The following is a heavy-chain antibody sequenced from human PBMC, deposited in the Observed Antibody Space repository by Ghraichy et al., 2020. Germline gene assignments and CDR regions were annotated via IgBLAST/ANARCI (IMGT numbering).Heavy chain of an antibody. CDR3: ARYCGGDCYLGIFDY. Sequence: SETLSLTCAVYGGSFSGYYWSWIRQPPGKGLEWIGEINHSGSTNYNPSLKSRVTISVDTSKNQFSLKLSSVTVADTAVYYCARYCGGDCYLGIFDYWGQGTLVTVSS. CDR2: INHSGST. D-gene: IGHD2-21*01. J-gene: IGHJ4*02. V-gene: IGHV4-34*01. CDR1: GGSFSGYY.